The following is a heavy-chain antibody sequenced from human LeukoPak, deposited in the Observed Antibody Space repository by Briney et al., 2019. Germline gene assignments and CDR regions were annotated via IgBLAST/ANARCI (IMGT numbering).Heavy chain of an antibody. CDR1: GFTFTNAW. CDR3: AKYYDFWSGVYPKNGFDH. D-gene: IGHD3-3*01. V-gene: IGHV3-15*01. CDR2: IKNKGDGGAR. Sequence: GGSLRLSCAASGFTFTNAWMSWVRQAPGKGLEWVGRIKNKGDGGARDYAAPVKGRFTISRDDSKNTLYLQTNSLKTEDTAVYYCAKYYDFWSGVYPKNGFDHWGQGTLVTVSS. J-gene: IGHJ5*02.